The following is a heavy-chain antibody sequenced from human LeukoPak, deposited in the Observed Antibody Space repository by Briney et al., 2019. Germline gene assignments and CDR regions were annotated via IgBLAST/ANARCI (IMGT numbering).Heavy chain of an antibody. Sequence: PSETLSLTCTVSSGSISSYYWSWIRQPPGKGLEWIGYIYNSGSTNYNPSLKSRVTISVDTSKNQFSLKLNSVTAADTAVYYCARGGSSPWANNWFDPWGQGTLVTVSS. CDR3: ARGGSSPWANNWFDP. CDR2: IYNSGST. J-gene: IGHJ5*02. D-gene: IGHD2-2*01. V-gene: IGHV4-59*01. CDR1: SGSISSYY.